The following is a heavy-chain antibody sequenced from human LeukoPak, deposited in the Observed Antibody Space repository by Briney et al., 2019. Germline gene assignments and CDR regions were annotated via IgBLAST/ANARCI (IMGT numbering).Heavy chain of an antibody. Sequence: SETLSLTCTVSGGSISTYYWSWIRQPPGKGLQWIGYIYYTGSTNYNPSLKSRVTMSVDPSKNQFSLKLTSVTVADTATYYCVRQGTNSGYYLLDHWGQGHPVIVSS. CDR3: VRQGTNSGYYLLDH. CDR2: IYYTGST. CDR1: GGSISTYY. V-gene: IGHV4-59*08. J-gene: IGHJ4*02. D-gene: IGHD3-22*01.